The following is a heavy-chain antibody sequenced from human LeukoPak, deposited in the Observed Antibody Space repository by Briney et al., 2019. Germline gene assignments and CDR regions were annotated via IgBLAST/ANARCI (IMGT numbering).Heavy chain of an antibody. V-gene: IGHV1-8*01. D-gene: IGHD5-12*01. J-gene: IGHJ4*02. CDR3: ARARLGYSGYDSVPDLDY. Sequence: ASVKVSCKASGYTFTSYDINWVRQATGQGLEWMGWMNPNSGNTGYAQKFQGRVTMTRNTSISTAYMELSSLRSEDTAVYYCARARLGYSGYDSVPDLDYWGQGTLVTVSS. CDR1: GYTFTSYD. CDR2: MNPNSGNT.